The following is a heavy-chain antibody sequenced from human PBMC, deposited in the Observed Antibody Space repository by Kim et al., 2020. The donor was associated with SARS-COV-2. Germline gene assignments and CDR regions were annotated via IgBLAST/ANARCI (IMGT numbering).Heavy chain of an antibody. CDR1: GFTFSNYA. J-gene: IGHJ4*02. V-gene: IGHV3-23*01. CDR2: ISGSGGST. CDR3: AKEPHYDFWSGYCFDY. Sequence: GGSLRLSCAASGFTFSNYAMSWVRQAPGKGLEWVSTISGSGGSTYYADSVKGRFTISRDNSKNTLYLQMNSLRAEDTAVYYCAKEPHYDFWSGYCFDYWGQGTLVTVSS. D-gene: IGHD3-3*01.